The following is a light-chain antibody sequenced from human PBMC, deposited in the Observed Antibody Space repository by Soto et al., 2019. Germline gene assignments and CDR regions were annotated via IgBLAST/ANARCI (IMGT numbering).Light chain of an antibody. Sequence: QSALTQPASVSGSPGQSITISCTGTSSDVGAYNYVSWYQQHPGKAPKLMIFEVTNRPSGISTRFSGSKSGYTASLTISGLQPEDEADYYCSSYTSSSTLVFGGGTKLTVL. V-gene: IGLV2-14*01. CDR1: SSDVGAYNY. CDR3: SSYTSSSTLV. J-gene: IGLJ2*01. CDR2: EVT.